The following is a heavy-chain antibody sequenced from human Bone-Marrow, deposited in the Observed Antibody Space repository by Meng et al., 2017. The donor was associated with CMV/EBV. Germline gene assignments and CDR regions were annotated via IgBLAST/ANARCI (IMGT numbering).Heavy chain of an antibody. CDR3: AKGYSNYRA. CDR1: GGSIKNYY. J-gene: IGHJ5*02. Sequence: SETLSLTCTVSGGSIKNYYWTWIRQPPGKGLEWIGYVYFSGTTNYNPSLKSRVTISADTSKNQFSLKLSSVTAADTAVYYCAKGYSNYRAWGQGTLDTVSS. CDR2: VYFSGTT. D-gene: IGHD4-11*01. V-gene: IGHV4-59*01.